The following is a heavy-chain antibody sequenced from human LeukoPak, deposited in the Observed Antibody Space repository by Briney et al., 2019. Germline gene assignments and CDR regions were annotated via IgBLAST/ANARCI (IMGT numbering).Heavy chain of an antibody. D-gene: IGHD4-17*01. J-gene: IGHJ4*02. CDR1: GGSFSGYY. V-gene: IGHV4-34*01. Sequence: SETLSLTCAVYGGSFSGYYWSWIRQPPGKGLEWVGEINHSGSTNYNPSLKSRVTISGDTSKNQFSLKLSSVTAADTAVYYCASRVATVTGIDYWGQGTLVTVSS. CDR2: INHSGST. CDR3: ASRVATVTGIDY.